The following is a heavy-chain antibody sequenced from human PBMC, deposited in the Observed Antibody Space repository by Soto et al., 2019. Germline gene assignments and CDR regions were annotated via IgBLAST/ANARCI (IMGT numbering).Heavy chain of an antibody. J-gene: IGHJ6*02. CDR3: ARDGKGDVWSGSPPLYYYYGMDV. D-gene: IGHD3-3*01. Sequence: ASVKVSCEASGDTFTSYYMHCVRQAPGQGLEWMGIMNTSGGSTSYAQKFQGRVTMTRDTSTGTVYMELSSLRAEDTAVYYCARDGKGDVWSGSPPLYYYYGMDVWGQGTTVTVSS. CDR2: MNTSGGST. V-gene: IGHV1-46*01. CDR1: GDTFTSYY.